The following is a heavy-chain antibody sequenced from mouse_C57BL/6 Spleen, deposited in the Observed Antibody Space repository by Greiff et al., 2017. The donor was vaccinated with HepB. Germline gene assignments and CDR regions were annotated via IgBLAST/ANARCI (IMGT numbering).Heavy chain of an antibody. J-gene: IGHJ3*01. CDR2: IDPETGGT. CDR3: TNYDAAGFAY. CDR1: GYTFTDYE. Sequence: PRMQSGAELVRPGASVTLSCKASGYTFTDYEMHWVKPTPLHGLEWIGAIDPETGGTAYNQKFKGKAILTADKSSSTAYMELRSRTSEDSAVYYSTNYDAAGFAYWGQGTLVTVSA. D-gene: IGHD2-3*01. V-gene: IGHV1-15*01.